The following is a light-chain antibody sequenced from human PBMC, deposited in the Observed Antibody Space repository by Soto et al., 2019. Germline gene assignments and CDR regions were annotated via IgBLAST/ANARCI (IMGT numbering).Light chain of an antibody. J-gene: IGKJ1*01. V-gene: IGKV3-20*01. CDR2: GAS. CDR3: QDSSTSPWP. Sequence: EIVLTQSPGTLSLSPGERATLSCRASQSVSSSYLAWYQQKPGQAPRLLIYGASIRATGIPARFSGSGSGTDFTLTISSLEPEDSAVYYCQDSSTSPWPFGQGTKVDIK. CDR1: QSVSSSY.